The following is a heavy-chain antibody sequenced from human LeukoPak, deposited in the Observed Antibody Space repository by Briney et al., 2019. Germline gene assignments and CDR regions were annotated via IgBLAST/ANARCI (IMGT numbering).Heavy chain of an antibody. CDR2: IYASGST. CDR3: ALNFDY. CDR1: GVSIRGSSYS. Sequence: SETLSPTCTFSGVSIRGSSYSWGWIRQPPGKGLEWIGHIYASGSTNYSPSLKSRVTISVDTSKNQFSLKLNSVTAADTAVYFCALNFDYWGQGTLVTVSS. V-gene: IGHV4-39*01. J-gene: IGHJ4*02.